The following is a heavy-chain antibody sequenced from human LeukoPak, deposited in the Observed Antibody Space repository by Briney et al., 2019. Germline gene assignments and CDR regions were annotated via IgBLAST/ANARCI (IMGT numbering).Heavy chain of an antibody. CDR2: INLNTGDT. CDR3: ARDQPALDY. CDR1: GFTFIGYY. V-gene: IGHV1-2*02. J-gene: IGHJ4*02. Sequence: ASVKVSGKASGFTFIGYYMHWVRQAPGQGLEWMGWINLNTGDTDYAPKFQGRVTMTRDTSITTAYMELSRLRYDDTAVYYCARDQPALDYWGRGTLVTVSS.